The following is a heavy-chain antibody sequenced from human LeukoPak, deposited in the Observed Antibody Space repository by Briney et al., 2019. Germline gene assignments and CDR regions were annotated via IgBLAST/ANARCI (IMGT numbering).Heavy chain of an antibody. CDR3: ATARCSGDGCYPNWIDP. D-gene: IGHD2-15*01. CDR2: INRGGSA. CDR1: GGSFSGYY. V-gene: IGHV4-34*01. Sequence: SETLSLTCAVYGGSFSGYYWNWIRQAPGKGLEWIGEINRGGSANYNPSLKSRVTIAVDTSKNQFSLKLTSVTAADTAVYCATARCSGDGCYPNWIDPWGQGTLVTVS. J-gene: IGHJ5*02.